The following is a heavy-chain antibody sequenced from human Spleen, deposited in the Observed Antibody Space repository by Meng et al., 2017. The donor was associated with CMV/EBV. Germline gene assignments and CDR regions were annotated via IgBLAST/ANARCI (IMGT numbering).Heavy chain of an antibody. D-gene: IGHD2-2*01. Sequence: VSGFTVINNYMSWVRQAPGKGLEWVSVIYTAGSGGITYYADSVRGRFTISRDNSKNTIYLQMSSLRAEDAAVYYCAREASTGCYDYWGQGTLVTVSS. CDR1: GFTVINNY. CDR3: AREASTGCYDY. CDR2: IYTAGSGGIT. J-gene: IGHJ4*02. V-gene: IGHV3-53*01.